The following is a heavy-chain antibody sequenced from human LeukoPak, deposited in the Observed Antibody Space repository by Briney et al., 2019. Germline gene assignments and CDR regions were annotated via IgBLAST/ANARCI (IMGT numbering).Heavy chain of an antibody. J-gene: IGHJ6*03. CDR1: GGSFSGYY. CDR3: ARGYGDYSLYYYYYYYMDV. D-gene: IGHD4-17*01. CDR2: INHSGST. Sequence: SETLSLTCAVYGGSFSGYYWSWIRQPPGKGLEWIGEINHSGSTNYNPSLKGRVTISVDTSKNQFSLKLSSVTAADTAVYYCARGYGDYSLYYYYYYYMDVWGKGTTVTVSS. V-gene: IGHV4-34*01.